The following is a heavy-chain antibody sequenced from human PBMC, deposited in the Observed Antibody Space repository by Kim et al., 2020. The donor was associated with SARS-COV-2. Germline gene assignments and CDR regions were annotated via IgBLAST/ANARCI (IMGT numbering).Heavy chain of an antibody. CDR3: AGGRDGYNSGTFFDY. J-gene: IGHJ4*02. Sequence: GGSLRLSCAASGFTFSNYGMHWVRQAPGKGLEWVAVIWYDGSNKYYADSVKGRFTISRDNSKNTPYLQVNSLRAEDTAVYYCAGGRDGYNSGTFFDYWGQGAMVTLSS. CDR1: GFTFSNYG. V-gene: IGHV3-33*08. D-gene: IGHD5-18*01. CDR2: IWYDGSNK.